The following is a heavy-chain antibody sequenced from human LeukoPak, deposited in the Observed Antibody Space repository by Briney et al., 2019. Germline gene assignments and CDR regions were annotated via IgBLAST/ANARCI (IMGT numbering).Heavy chain of an antibody. Sequence: GGSLRLSCAASGFTFSSDAMSWVRQAPGKGLEWVSAISGSGGSTYYADSVKGRFTISRDNSKNTLYLQMNSLRAEDTAVYYCAKDGYSYGYSYFDYWGQGTLVTVSS. CDR1: GFTFSSDA. D-gene: IGHD5-18*01. CDR2: ISGSGGST. V-gene: IGHV3-23*01. CDR3: AKDGYSYGYSYFDY. J-gene: IGHJ4*02.